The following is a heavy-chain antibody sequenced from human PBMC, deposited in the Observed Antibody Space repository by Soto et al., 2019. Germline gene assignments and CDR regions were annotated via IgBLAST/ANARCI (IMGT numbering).Heavy chain of an antibody. J-gene: IGHJ4*02. Sequence: QEQLGQYGAEVKKPGSSVKVSCKASGGLFSSYPIRWVLQVPGQGLEWMGGIIPVFQTAYYTQRFQGRVTITADEATNTAYMELSSLRSEDTAIYYCARGGSGYTWFNEFWGQGTLVTVSS. CDR2: IIPVFQTA. CDR3: ARGGSGYTWFNEF. V-gene: IGHV1-69*01. D-gene: IGHD3-22*01. CDR1: GGLFSSYP.